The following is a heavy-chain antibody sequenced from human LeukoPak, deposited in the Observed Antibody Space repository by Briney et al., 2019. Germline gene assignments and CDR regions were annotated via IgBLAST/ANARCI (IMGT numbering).Heavy chain of an antibody. D-gene: IGHD4-17*01. CDR3: ARAGFTVTYFDQ. Sequence: GASVKVSCKASGHTFTSYYLHWVRQAPGQGLEWMGIINPSGGSTSYAQKFQDRVTMTRDTSTSTVYMELSSLRSEDTAVYYCARAGFTVTYFDQWGQGTLVTVSS. J-gene: IGHJ4*02. CDR1: GHTFTSYY. CDR2: INPSGGST. V-gene: IGHV1-46*01.